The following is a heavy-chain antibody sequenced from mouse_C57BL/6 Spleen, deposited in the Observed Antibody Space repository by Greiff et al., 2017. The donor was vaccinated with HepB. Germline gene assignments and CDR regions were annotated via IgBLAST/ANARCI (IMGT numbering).Heavy chain of an antibody. Sequence: EVKLVESGGGLVQPGGSMKLSCVASGFTFSNYWMNWVRQSPEKGLEWVAQIRLKSDNYATHYAESVKGRFTISRDDSKSSVYLQMNNLRAEDTGIYYCTEATVVYWYFDVWGTGTTVTVSS. CDR1: GFTFSNYW. D-gene: IGHD1-1*01. J-gene: IGHJ1*03. CDR3: TEATVVYWYFDV. V-gene: IGHV6-3*01. CDR2: IRLKSDNYAT.